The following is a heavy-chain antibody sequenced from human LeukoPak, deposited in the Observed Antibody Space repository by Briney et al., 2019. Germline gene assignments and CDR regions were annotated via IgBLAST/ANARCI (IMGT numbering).Heavy chain of an antibody. Sequence: SETLSLTCAVYGGSFSGYYWSWIRQPPGKGLGWIGEINHSGSTNYNPSLKSRVTISVDTSKNQFSLKLSSVTAADAAVYYCARGHHILTGYYMVWYFDLWGRGTLVTVSS. D-gene: IGHD3-9*01. CDR2: INHSGST. CDR1: GGSFSGYY. CDR3: ARGHHILTGYYMVWYFDL. J-gene: IGHJ2*01. V-gene: IGHV4-34*01.